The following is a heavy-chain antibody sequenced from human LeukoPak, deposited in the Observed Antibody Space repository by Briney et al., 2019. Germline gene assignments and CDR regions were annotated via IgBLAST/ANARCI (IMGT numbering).Heavy chain of an antibody. CDR3: ARSPHYYYYGMDV. CDR2: IYYSGST. J-gene: IGHJ6*02. V-gene: IGHV4-59*01. CDR1: GGSISSYY. Sequence: SETLSLTCTVSGGSISSYYWSWIRQPPGKRLEWIGYIYYSGSTNYNPSLKSRVTISVDTSKNQFSLKLSSVTAADTAVYYCARSPHYYYYGMDVWGQGTTVTVSS.